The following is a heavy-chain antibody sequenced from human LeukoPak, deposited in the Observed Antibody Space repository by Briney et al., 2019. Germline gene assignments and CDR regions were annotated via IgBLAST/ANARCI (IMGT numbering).Heavy chain of an antibody. CDR3: ARFRVYCSGGSCYQYYFDY. CDR2: IKQDGSEK. D-gene: IGHD2-15*01. J-gene: IGHJ4*02. Sequence: PGGSLRLSCAASGFTFSSYWMSWVRQAPGKGLEWVANIKQDGSEKYYVDSVKGRFTISRDNAKDSLYLQMNSLRAEDTAVYYCARFRVYCSGGSCYQYYFDYWGQGTLVTVSS. V-gene: IGHV3-7*01. CDR1: GFTFSSYW.